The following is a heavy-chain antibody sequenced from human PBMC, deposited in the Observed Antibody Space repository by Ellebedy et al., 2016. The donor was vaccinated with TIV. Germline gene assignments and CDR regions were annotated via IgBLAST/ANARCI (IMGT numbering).Heavy chain of an antibody. CDR1: GFSISSGYY. CDR2: IYQTEST. CDR3: ARGTDGFDP. Sequence: SETLSLTXSVSGFSISSGYYWAWIRQSPGRGPEWITTIYQTESTYYNPSLKSRLSVSVDMSKNQFSLHLRSVTAADSAVYYCARGTDGFDPWGTGIMVTVSS. V-gene: IGHV4-38-2*02. J-gene: IGHJ5*02.